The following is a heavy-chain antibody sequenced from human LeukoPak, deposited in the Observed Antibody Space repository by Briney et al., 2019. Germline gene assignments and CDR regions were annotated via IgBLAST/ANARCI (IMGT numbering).Heavy chain of an antibody. J-gene: IGHJ4*02. V-gene: IGHV3-21*01. CDR2: ISGDTFYI. CDR1: GFTFSDYY. CDR3: ARRSGSFDY. Sequence: GGSLRLSCAVSGFTFSDYYMNWVRQAPGKGLEWVSSISGDTFYIYYADSVKGRFTISRDNAKNSLYLQMNSLRAEDTAVYYCARRSGSFDYWGQGTLVTVSS. D-gene: IGHD1-26*01.